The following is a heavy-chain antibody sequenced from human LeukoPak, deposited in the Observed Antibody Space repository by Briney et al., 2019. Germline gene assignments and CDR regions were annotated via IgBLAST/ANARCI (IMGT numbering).Heavy chain of an antibody. J-gene: IGHJ4*02. CDR3: ARDGVAVAGLDY. V-gene: IGHV3-21*01. CDR2: ISSSSSYI. D-gene: IGHD6-19*01. CDR1: GFTFSSYS. Sequence: GGSLRLSCAASGFTFSSYSMNWVRQAPGNGLEWVSSISSSSSYIYYADSVKGRFTISRDNAKNSLYLQMNSLRAEDTAVYYCARDGVAVAGLDYWGQGTLVTVSS.